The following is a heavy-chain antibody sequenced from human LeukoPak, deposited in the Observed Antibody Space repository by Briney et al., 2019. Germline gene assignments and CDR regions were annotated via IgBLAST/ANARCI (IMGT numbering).Heavy chain of an antibody. J-gene: IGHJ4*02. CDR3: AKDLLYSDVWGSYRPNPLDY. D-gene: IGHD3-16*02. CDR2: ISYDGSNK. CDR1: GFTFSSYA. Sequence: GGSLRLSCAASGFTFSSYAMRWVRQAPGKGLEWVAVISYDGSNKYYADSVKGRFTISRDNSKNTLYLQMNSLRAEDTAVYYCAKDLLYSDVWGSYRPNPLDYWGQGTLVTVSS. V-gene: IGHV3-30-3*01.